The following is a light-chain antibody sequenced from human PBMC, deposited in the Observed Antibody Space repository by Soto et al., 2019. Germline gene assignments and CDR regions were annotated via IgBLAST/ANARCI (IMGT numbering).Light chain of an antibody. CDR1: SSDVGNYNL. V-gene: IGLV2-23*01. Sequence: QSALTQPASVSGSPGQSITVSCTGTSSDVGNYNLVSWYQQYPGKVPKLMIYEDSERPSGVSSRFSGSKSGNTASLTISGLQAEDEADYYCCSYAGSGSPYVFGTGTKLTVL. CDR2: EDS. J-gene: IGLJ1*01. CDR3: CSYAGSGSPYV.